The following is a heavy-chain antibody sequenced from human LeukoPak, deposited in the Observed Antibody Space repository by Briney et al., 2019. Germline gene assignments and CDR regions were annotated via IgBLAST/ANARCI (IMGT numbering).Heavy chain of an antibody. CDR1: GYTFTGYY. Sequence: ASVKVSCKASGYTFTGYYMNWVRQAPGQGLEWMGWINPNSGGTKYAQKIQGRVTMTRDTSISTAYLQWSSLKASDTAMYYCARRRDERGYKDIFDIWGQGTMVTVSS. D-gene: IGHD5-18*01. CDR3: ARRRDERGYKDIFDI. V-gene: IGHV1-2*02. J-gene: IGHJ3*02. CDR2: INPNSGGT.